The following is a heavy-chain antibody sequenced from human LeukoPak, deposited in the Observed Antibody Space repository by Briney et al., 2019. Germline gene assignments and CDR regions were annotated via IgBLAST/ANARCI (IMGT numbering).Heavy chain of an antibody. Sequence: SETLSLTCAVYGGSFSGYYWSWIRQPPGKGLEWIGEINHSGSTNCNPSLKSRVTISVDTSKNQFSLKLSSVTAADTAVYYCAREGVGRIQLWTRASPVRLYYFDYWGQGTLVTVSS. J-gene: IGHJ4*02. V-gene: IGHV4-34*01. D-gene: IGHD5-18*01. CDR1: GGSFSGYY. CDR2: INHSGST. CDR3: AREGVGRIQLWTRASPVRLYYFDY.